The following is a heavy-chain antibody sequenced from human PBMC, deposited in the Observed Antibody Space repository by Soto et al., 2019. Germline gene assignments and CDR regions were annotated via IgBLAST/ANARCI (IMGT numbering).Heavy chain of an antibody. J-gene: IGHJ2*01. CDR2: ISYDGSNK. CDR1: GITFSSYA. Sequence: QVPLVESGGGVVQPGRSLRLSCAASGITFSSYAIHWVRQAPGKGLEWVAVISYDGSNKYYADSAKGRFTISRDNSKNTLYLQMNSLRAEDTAVYYCARELWYFDLWGRGTLVTVSS. CDR3: ARELWYFDL. V-gene: IGHV3-30-3*01.